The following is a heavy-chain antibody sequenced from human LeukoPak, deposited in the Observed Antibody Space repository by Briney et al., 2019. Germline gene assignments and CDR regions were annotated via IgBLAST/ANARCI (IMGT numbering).Heavy chain of an antibody. CDR3: ARYLRTYYYGSGSYSDY. Sequence: GASVKVSCKASGYTFTSYGISWVRQAPGQGLEWMGWISAYSGNTNYAQKLQGRVTMTTDTSTSTAYMELRSLRSDDTAVYYSARYLRTYYYGSGSYSDYWGQGTLVTVSS. CDR1: GYTFTSYG. CDR2: ISAYSGNT. J-gene: IGHJ4*02. V-gene: IGHV1-18*01. D-gene: IGHD3-10*01.